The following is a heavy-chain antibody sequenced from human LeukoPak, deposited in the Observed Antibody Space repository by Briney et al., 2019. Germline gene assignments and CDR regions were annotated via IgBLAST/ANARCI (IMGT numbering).Heavy chain of an antibody. V-gene: IGHV3-66*01. D-gene: IGHD4-11*01. CDR3: ARDFSLHSNYPTYYYYGMDV. CDR1: GFTVSSNY. J-gene: IGHJ6*02. CDR2: IYSGGST. Sequence: GGSLRLSCAASGFTVSSNYMSWVRQAPGKGLEWVSVIYSGGSTYYADSVKGRFTISRDNSKNTLYLQMNSLRAEDTAVYYCARDFSLHSNYPTYYYYGMDVWGQGTTVTVSS.